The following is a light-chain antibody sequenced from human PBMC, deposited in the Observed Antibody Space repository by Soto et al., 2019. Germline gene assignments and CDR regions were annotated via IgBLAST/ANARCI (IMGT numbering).Light chain of an antibody. J-gene: IGKJ1*01. CDR1: QTISSW. CDR3: QHYNSYSEA. V-gene: IGKV1-5*03. Sequence: DIQMPTSRSTLSSSVGAGSAITRRARQTISSWLAWYQQKPGKATKLLIYKASTLKSGVPSRFSGSGSGTEFTLTIRSLQPDEFATYYCQHYNSYSEAFGQGTKVDIK. CDR2: KAS.